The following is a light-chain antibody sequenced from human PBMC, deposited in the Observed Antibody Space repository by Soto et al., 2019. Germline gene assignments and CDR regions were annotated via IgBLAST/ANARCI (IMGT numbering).Light chain of an antibody. V-gene: IGLV1-44*01. Sequence: QSVLTQPPSASGTPGQRVSISCSGISSNIGSETVNWYKQFPGTAPKLLIYSSNQRPSGVPDRFSGAKSGTSAFLDISGLQSEDEAEYYCAAWDDSLNACVFGTGTKLTVL. CDR2: SSN. CDR3: AAWDDSLNACV. J-gene: IGLJ1*01. CDR1: SSNIGSET.